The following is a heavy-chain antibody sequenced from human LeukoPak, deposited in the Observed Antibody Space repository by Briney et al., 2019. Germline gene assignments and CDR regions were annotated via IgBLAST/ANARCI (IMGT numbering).Heavy chain of an antibody. J-gene: IGHJ4*02. CDR3: AKDGKGPYYFDY. CDR1: GFTFSSYA. V-gene: IGHV3-23*01. Sequence: PGGSLRLSCAASGFTFSSYAMSWVRQAPGKGLEWVSAISGSGGSTYYADSVKGRFTISRDNSRNTLYLQMNSLRAEHTAVYYCAKDGKGPYYFDYWGQGTLVTVSS. D-gene: IGHD1-26*01. CDR2: ISGSGGST.